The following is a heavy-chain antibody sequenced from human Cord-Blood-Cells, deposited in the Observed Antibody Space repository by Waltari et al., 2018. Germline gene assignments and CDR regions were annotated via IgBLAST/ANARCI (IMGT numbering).Heavy chain of an antibody. CDR2: IIPIFGTA. CDR1: GGTVSSYA. D-gene: IGHD5-18*01. J-gene: IGHJ3*02. V-gene: IGHV1-69*01. CDR3: ATAVDTAMAYDAFDI. Sequence: QVQLLQSGAEVKKPGSSVKVSCKAYGGTVSSYAISWVGQDLGQGLEWMGGIIPIFGTANYAQKFQGRVTITADESTSTAYMELSSLRSEDTAVYYCATAVDTAMAYDAFDIWGQVTMVTVSS.